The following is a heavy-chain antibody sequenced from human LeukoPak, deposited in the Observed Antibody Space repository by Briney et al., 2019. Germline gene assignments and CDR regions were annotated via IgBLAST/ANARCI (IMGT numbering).Heavy chain of an antibody. D-gene: IGHD3-3*01. Sequence: GGSLRLSCAASGIIMTKYWMTWVRQVPGKGLEWVATIKQDGSEKYYVDSVKGRFTISRDNAKSSLSLQMNSLRVDDTAVYYCARDASALHWGQGARVTVSS. V-gene: IGHV3-7*01. CDR3: ARDASALH. J-gene: IGHJ4*02. CDR1: GIIMTKYW. CDR2: IKQDGSEK.